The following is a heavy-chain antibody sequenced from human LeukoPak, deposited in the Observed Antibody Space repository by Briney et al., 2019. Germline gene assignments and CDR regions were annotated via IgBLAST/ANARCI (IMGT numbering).Heavy chain of an antibody. V-gene: IGHV1-2*02. Sequence: ASVKVSCKASGYSFTDHHILWVRQAPGQGLEWMGWIHPNGRDTKYAQKFQGRMTMTTNTSITTAYMELNRVTSDDTAIYYCSGHYGPGPVWGQGTLVTDSS. D-gene: IGHD3-10*01. CDR1: GYSFTDHH. CDR3: SGHYGPGPV. J-gene: IGHJ4*02. CDR2: IHPNGRDT.